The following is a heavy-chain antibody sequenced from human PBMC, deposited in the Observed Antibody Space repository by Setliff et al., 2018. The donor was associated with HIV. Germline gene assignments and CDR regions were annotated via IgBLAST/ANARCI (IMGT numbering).Heavy chain of an antibody. CDR3: VAGYCSGTSCWPYYYYYMDV. CDR2: IYYSGST. Sequence: KTSETLSLTCTVSGGSISSSSYYWGWIRQPPGKGLEWIGSIYYSGSTYYNPSLKSRVTMSLDTSKNRFSLRLTSVTAADTAVYYCVAGYCSGTSCWPYYYYYMDVWGKGTTVTVSS. J-gene: IGHJ6*03. CDR1: GGSISSSSYY. D-gene: IGHD2-2*01. V-gene: IGHV4-39*02.